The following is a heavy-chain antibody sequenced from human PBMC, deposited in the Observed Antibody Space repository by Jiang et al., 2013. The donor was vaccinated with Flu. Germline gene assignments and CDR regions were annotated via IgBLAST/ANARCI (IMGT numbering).Heavy chain of an antibody. D-gene: IGHD6-19*01. CDR1: GYTFTNYA. Sequence: QSGSELKKPGASVKVSCRASGYTFTNYAMNWVRQAPGQGLEWLGWITTNTGNPTHAQGLTGRFVFSLDTSVSTAYLQISSLKADDTAVYFCAFGSGWDFDYWGQGTLVTVSS. CDR2: ITTNTGNP. CDR3: AFGSGWDFDY. V-gene: IGHV7-4-1*02. J-gene: IGHJ4*02.